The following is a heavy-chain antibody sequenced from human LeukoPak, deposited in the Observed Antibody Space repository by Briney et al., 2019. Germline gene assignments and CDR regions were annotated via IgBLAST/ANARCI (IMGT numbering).Heavy chain of an antibody. CDR2: INPSGGST. J-gene: IGHJ4*02. CDR3: AREGNVDIVATIDFDY. D-gene: IGHD5-12*01. Sequence: ASVKVSCKASGYTFTSYYMHWVRQAPGQGLEWMGIINPSGGSTYYAQKFQGRVTMTRDTSTSTVYMELSSLRSGDTAVYYCAREGNVDIVATIDFDYWGQGTLVAVSS. CDR1: GYTFTSYY. V-gene: IGHV1-46*01.